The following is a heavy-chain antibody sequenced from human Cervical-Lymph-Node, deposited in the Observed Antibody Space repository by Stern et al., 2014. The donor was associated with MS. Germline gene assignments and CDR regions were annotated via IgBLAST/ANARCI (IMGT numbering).Heavy chain of an antibody. Sequence: QDQLVQSGAEVKKPGSSVKVSCKASGGTFSSYAISWVRQAPGQGLEWMAGILPSFGTQNYAQKFKGRVTTTADESQRTPHLQLSRLRSEDTAVYYCARGELKEGLVGGMDVWGQGTTVTVSS. J-gene: IGHJ6*02. D-gene: IGHD1-26*01. CDR2: ILPSFGTQ. CDR1: GGTFSSYA. V-gene: IGHV1-69*12. CDR3: ARGELKEGLVGGMDV.